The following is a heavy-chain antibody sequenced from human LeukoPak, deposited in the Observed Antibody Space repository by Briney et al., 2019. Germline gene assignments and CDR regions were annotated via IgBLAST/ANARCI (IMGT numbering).Heavy chain of an antibody. CDR1: GGSISSYY. D-gene: IGHD2-8*01. CDR2: IYYSGST. J-gene: IGHJ4*02. CDR3: ARCMASLDY. V-gene: IGHV4-59*08. Sequence: SETLSLTCTVSGGSISSYYWSWIRQPPGKGLEWIGYIYYSGSTNYNPSLKSRVTISVDTSKNQFSLKLSSVTAADTAAYYCARCMASLDYWGQGTLVTVSS.